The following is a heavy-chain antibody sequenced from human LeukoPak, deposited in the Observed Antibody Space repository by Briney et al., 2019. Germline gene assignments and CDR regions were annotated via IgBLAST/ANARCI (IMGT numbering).Heavy chain of an antibody. Sequence: PGGSLRLSCAASGFTFSSYAMHWVRQAPGKGLEWVAVISYDGSNKYYADSVKGRFTISRDNSKNTLYLQMNSLRAEDTAVYYCARAGSSSVLRFLEWLADGAEGAFDIWGQGTMVTVSS. CDR1: GFTFSSYA. CDR2: ISYDGSNK. J-gene: IGHJ3*02. V-gene: IGHV3-30-3*01. D-gene: IGHD3-3*01. CDR3: ARAGSSSVLRFLEWLADGAEGAFDI.